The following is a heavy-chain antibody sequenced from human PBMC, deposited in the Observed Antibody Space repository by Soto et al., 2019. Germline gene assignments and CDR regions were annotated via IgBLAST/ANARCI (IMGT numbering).Heavy chain of an antibody. CDR1: GGSVSSCSYY. CDR2: ICYSGST. V-gene: IGHV4-61*01. Sequence: SETLSLSCTVSGGSVSSCSYYWSWIRQRPGKGLEWIGYICYSGSTNYNPSLKSRVTIAVDTSKNQFSLKLSYVTAADTAVYYCARDKYYYGSGTKISYGMDVWGQGTTVTVSS. CDR3: ARDKYYYGSGTKISYGMDV. J-gene: IGHJ6*02. D-gene: IGHD3-10*01.